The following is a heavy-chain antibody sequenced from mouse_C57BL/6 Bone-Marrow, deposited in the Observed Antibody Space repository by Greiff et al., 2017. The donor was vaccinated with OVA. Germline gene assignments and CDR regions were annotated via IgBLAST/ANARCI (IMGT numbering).Heavy chain of an antibody. J-gene: IGHJ3*01. D-gene: IGHD2-1*01. V-gene: IGHV3-6*01. Sequence: EVQLVESGPGLVKPSQSLSLTCSVTGYSITSGYYWNWIRQFPGNKLEWMGYISYDGSNNYNPSLKNRISITRDTSKNQFFLKLNSVTTEDTATYYCAREGGNYEGFAYWGQGTLVTVSA. CDR2: ISYDGSN. CDR3: AREGGNYEGFAY. CDR1: GYSITSGYY.